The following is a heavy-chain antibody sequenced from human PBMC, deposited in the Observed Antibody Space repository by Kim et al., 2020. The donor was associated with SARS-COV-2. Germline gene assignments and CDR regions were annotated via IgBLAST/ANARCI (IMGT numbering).Heavy chain of an antibody. CDR2: ISAYNGNT. V-gene: IGHV1-18*01. D-gene: IGHD2-2*02. CDR1: GYTFTSYG. Sequence: ASVKVSCKASGYTFTSYGISWVRQAPGQGLEWMGWISAYNGNTNYAQKLQGRVTMTTDTSTSTAYMELRSLRSDDTAVYYCARRYCSSTSCYRYYYYYMDVWGKGTTVTVSS. J-gene: IGHJ6*03. CDR3: ARRYCSSTSCYRYYYYYMDV.